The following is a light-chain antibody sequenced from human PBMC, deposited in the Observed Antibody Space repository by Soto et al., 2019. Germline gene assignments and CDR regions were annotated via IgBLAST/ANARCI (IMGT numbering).Light chain of an antibody. V-gene: IGLV2-14*03. J-gene: IGLJ1*01. CDR2: DVS. Sequence: QSALTQPASVSGSPGQSITISCTGTSSYVGGYNYVSWYQHHPGKAPKLMIYDVSNRPSGVSNRFSGSKSGNTASLIISGLQAEDEADYYCSSYTSSSTLSTYVFGTGTKLTVL. CDR1: SSYVGGYNY. CDR3: SSYTSSSTLSTYV.